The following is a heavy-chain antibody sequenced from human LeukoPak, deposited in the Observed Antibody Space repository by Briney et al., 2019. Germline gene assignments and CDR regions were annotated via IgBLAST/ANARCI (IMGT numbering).Heavy chain of an antibody. CDR3: AKDRGRYYDSSGYYWGYYFDS. V-gene: IGHV3-23*01. Sequence: PGGSLRLSCAASGFTFSSYAMSWVRQAPGNGLEWVSTISGSGGGTYYADSVKGRFTISRDNSKNTLYLQMSSLRAEDTAVYYCAKDRGRYYDSSGYYWGYYFDSWGQGILVTVST. D-gene: IGHD3-22*01. J-gene: IGHJ4*02. CDR1: GFTFSSYA. CDR2: ISGSGGGT.